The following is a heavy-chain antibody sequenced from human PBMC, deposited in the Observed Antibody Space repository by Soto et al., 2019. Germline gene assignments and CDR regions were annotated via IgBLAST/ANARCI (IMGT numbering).Heavy chain of an antibody. Sequence: QITLKESGPTLVKPTQTLTLTCTFSGFSLSTSGVGVGWIRQPPGKALEWLALIYWDDDKRYSPSLKSRLTITKDTSKNQVVLTMTIMDPVDTATYYCAHRDRDYYYYGMDVWGQGTTVTVSS. J-gene: IGHJ6*02. CDR3: AHRDRDYYYYGMDV. D-gene: IGHD2-15*01. CDR1: GFSLSTSGVG. CDR2: IYWDDDK. V-gene: IGHV2-5*02.